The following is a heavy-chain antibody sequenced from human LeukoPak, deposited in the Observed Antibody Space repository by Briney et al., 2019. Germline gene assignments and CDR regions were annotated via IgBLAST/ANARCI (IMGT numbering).Heavy chain of an antibody. V-gene: IGHV4-59*01. D-gene: IGHD2-2*01. CDR1: GDSISSYF. CDR2: IFYSGST. Sequence: PSETLSLTCTVSGDSISSYFWSWIRQPPGKGPEWVGYIFYSGSTNYNPSLKSRVTISVDTSKKQFSLRLSSVTAADTAVYYCAREAYCSSTSCYRDYYYMDVWGKGTTVTVSS. J-gene: IGHJ6*03. CDR3: AREAYCSSTSCYRDYYYMDV.